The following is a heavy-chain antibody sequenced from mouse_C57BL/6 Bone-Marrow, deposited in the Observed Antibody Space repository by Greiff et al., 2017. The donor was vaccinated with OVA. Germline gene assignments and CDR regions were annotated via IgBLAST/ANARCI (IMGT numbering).Heavy chain of an antibody. J-gene: IGHJ1*03. V-gene: IGHV1-52*01. Sequence: VQLQQPGAELVRPGSSVKLSCKASGYTFTSYWMHWVKQRPIQGLEWIGNIDPSDSETHYNQKFKDKATLTVDKSSSTAYMQLSSLTSEDSAVYYCARGGLLLRSYWYFDVWGTGTTVTVSS. CDR1: GYTFTSYW. CDR3: ARGGLLLRSYWYFDV. CDR2: IDPSDSET. D-gene: IGHD1-1*01.